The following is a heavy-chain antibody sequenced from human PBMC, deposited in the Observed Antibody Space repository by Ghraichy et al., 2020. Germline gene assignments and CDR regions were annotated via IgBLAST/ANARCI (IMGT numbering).Heavy chain of an antibody. CDR2: INSDGRNT. Sequence: GGSLRLSCAASGFIFSSYWMHWVRQAPGRGLVWVSHINSDGRNTNYADSVKGRFTISRDNAKNTLYLQMNSLRAEDTAVYYCTREYTNGYDLTSSYYYYYYGREVWGRGTTVTVSS. CDR1: GFIFSSYW. CDR3: TREYTNGYDLTSSYYYYYYGREV. J-gene: IGHJ6*02. V-gene: IGHV3-74*01. D-gene: IGHD2-8*01.